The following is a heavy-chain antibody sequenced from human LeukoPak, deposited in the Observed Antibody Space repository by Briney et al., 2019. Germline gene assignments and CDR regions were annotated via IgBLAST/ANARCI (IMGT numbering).Heavy chain of an antibody. CDR1: GYTFTNYD. J-gene: IGHJ3*01. D-gene: IGHD3-10*01. V-gene: IGHV1-8*01. Sequence: ASVKVSCKASGYTFTNYDINWVRQATGQGLEWMGWMHPSNGDTGYAQKFQGRVTMTRNTSTTTAYTGLSSLRSDDTAVYYCARRVRGVVIFSRAQGSFDLWGQGTLVTVSS. CDR2: MHPSNGDT. CDR3: ARRVRGVVIFSRAQGSFDL.